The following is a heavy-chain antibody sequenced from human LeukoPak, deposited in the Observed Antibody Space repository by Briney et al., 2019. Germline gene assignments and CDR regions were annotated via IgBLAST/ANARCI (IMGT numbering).Heavy chain of an antibody. CDR1: GFTFTGYY. V-gene: IGHV1-2*02. CDR2: INPNSGGT. Sequence: PGGSLRLSCAASGFTFTGYYMHWVRQAPGQGLEWMGWINPNSGGTNYAQKFQGRVTMTRDTSISTAYMELSRLRSDDTAVYYCARFGAVARYFQHWGQGTLVTVSS. CDR3: ARFGAVARYFQH. D-gene: IGHD6-19*01. J-gene: IGHJ1*01.